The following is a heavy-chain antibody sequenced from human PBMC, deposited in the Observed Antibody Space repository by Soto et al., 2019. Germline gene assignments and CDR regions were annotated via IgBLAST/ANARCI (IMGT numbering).Heavy chain of an antibody. D-gene: IGHD6-13*01. J-gene: IGHJ4*02. CDR1: GFTISNNY. V-gene: IGHV3-66*01. CDR3: AGRGQHRSRWSQIDY. CDR2: IYNGAKT. Sequence: EVQLVESGGGLVQPGGSVRLSCAASGFTISNNYMSWVRQAPGKGLERVSIIYNGAKTYYADSVKGRFTISRDNSNNTLYLHMNIVRAEATAVYYCAGRGQHRSRWSQIDYWGQGTLVTVSS.